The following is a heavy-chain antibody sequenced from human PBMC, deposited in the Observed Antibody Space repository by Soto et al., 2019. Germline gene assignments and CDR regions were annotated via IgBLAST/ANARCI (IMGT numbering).Heavy chain of an antibody. D-gene: IGHD3-10*01. CDR3: ARGAQDYYGSGSYHIDY. J-gene: IGHJ4*02. CDR2: ISAYNGNT. V-gene: IGHV1-18*01. Sequence: ASVKVSCKASGYTFTSYGISWVRQAPGQGLEWMGWISAYNGNTNYAQKLQGRVTMTTDTSTSTAYMELRSLRSDDTAVYYCARGAQDYYGSGSYHIDYWGQGTLVTVSS. CDR1: GYTFTSYG.